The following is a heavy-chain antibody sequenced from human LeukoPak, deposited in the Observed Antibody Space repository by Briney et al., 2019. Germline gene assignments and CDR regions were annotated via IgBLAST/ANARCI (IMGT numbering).Heavy chain of an antibody. CDR3: ARSRGSGSHWFDP. CDR1: GFTFSSFA. V-gene: IGHV3-23*01. D-gene: IGHD3-10*01. Sequence: GGSLRLSCAASGFTFSSFALSWVRQAPEQGLEWVSTVSDNTYYADSVRGRFTISRDDSKNTLYLQMDSLRADDTAIYSCARSRGSGSHWFDPWGQGTLVTVSS. CDR2: VSDNT. J-gene: IGHJ5*02.